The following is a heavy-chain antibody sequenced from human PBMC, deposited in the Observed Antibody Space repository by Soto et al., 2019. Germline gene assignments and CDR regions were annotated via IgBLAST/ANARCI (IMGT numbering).Heavy chain of an antibody. V-gene: IGHV3-9*01. CDR3: AKDMTPHIVAIGFDAFDI. D-gene: IGHD5-12*01. J-gene: IGHJ3*02. CDR1: GFTFDDYA. Sequence: GGSLRLSCAASGFTFDDYAMHWVRQAPGKGLEWVSGISWNSGSIGYADSVKGRFTISRDNAKNSLYLQMNSLRAEDTALYYCAKDMTPHIVAIGFDAFDIWGQGTMVTVSS. CDR2: ISWNSGSI.